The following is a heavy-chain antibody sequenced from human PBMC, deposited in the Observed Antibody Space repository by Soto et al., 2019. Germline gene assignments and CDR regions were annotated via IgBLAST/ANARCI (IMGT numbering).Heavy chain of an antibody. CDR2: ISYDGSNK. V-gene: IGHV3-30-3*01. D-gene: IGHD4-17*01. CDR1: GFTFSSYA. Sequence: GGSLRLSCAASGFTFSSYAMHWVRQAPGKGLEWVAVISYDGSNKYYADSVKGRFTISRDNSKNTLYLQMNSLRAEDTAVYYCARDLGDGVTTGYYYGMDVWGQGTTVTVSS. J-gene: IGHJ6*02. CDR3: ARDLGDGVTTGYYYGMDV.